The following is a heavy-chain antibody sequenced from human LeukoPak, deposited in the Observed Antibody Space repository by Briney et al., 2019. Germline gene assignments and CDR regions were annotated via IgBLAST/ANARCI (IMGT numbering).Heavy chain of an antibody. CDR1: GFTFDDYA. CDR3: AKDARQTYYDFWSGHFDY. CDR2: ISWDGGST. D-gene: IGHD3-3*01. Sequence: PGGSLRLSCAASGFTFDDYAMHWVRQAPGKGLEWVSLISWDGGSTYYADSVKGRFTIPRDNSKKSLSLQMNSLRAEDTAFYYCAKDARQTYYDFWSGHFDYWGQGTLVTVSS. V-gene: IGHV3-43D*04. J-gene: IGHJ4*02.